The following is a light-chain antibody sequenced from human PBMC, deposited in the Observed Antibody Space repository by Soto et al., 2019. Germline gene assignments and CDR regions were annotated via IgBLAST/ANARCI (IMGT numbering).Light chain of an antibody. V-gene: IGLV4-60*03. CDR1: SRHITYI. J-gene: IGLJ1*01. Sequence: QPVLTQSSSASASLGSSVNLTCTLSSRHITYIIAWHQQQPGKAPRYLMKLERSGSYNKGSGVPDRFSGSSSGADRYLTISNLQSEDEADYYCETWDSNTRVFGTGTKVTVL. CDR3: ETWDSNTRV. CDR2: LERSGSY.